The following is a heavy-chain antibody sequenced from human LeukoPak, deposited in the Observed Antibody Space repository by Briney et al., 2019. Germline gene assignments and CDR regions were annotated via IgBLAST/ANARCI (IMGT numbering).Heavy chain of an antibody. D-gene: IGHD3-22*01. Sequence: PGGSLRLSCAASGFTFSSYAMSWVRQSPGKGLEWVSAISGSGGNTHYTDSVKGRFTISRDNSKNTLYLQMNSLTPADTAVYYCAKDWGYYDTSGYYFEYWGQGTLVTVSS. CDR3: AKDWGYYDTSGYYFEY. V-gene: IGHV3-23*01. CDR1: GFTFSSYA. CDR2: ISGSGGNT. J-gene: IGHJ4*02.